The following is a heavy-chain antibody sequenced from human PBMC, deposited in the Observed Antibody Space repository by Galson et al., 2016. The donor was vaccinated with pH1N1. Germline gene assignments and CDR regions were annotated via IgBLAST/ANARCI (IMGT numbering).Heavy chain of an antibody. CDR2: FYYTGST. Sequence: SETLSLTCSVSGASITYSFWSWVRQPPGGGLQWIGYFYYTGSTSSNPSLESRVTISINTSKNQVSLKLTSVTAADTAIYYCASGGGYQSIDYWGQGTLVTVSS. D-gene: IGHD5-24*01. CDR3: ASGGGYQSIDY. J-gene: IGHJ4*02. V-gene: IGHV4-59*01. CDR1: GASITYSF.